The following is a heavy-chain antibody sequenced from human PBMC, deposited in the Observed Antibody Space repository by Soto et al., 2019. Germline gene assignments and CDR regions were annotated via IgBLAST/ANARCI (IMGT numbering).Heavy chain of an antibody. CDR2: TNTYNGNI. CDR3: ARERGAYKYFDY. J-gene: IGHJ4*02. Sequence: QVQLVQSGAEVKKPGASVKVSCKVSGYMFASYGISWARQAPGQGLEWMGWTNTYNGNINYAQKPXGXXTMTTDTATSTAYMELRGLGSDDTALYYCARERGAYKYFDYWGQGTLVTVSS. V-gene: IGHV1-18*01. D-gene: IGHD1-1*01. CDR1: GYMFASYG.